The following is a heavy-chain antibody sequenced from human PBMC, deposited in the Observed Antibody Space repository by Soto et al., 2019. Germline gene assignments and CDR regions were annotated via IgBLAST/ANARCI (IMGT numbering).Heavy chain of an antibody. CDR2: IIPIFGTA. Sequence: QVQLVQSGAEMKKPGSSVKVSCKASGGTFSSYAISWVRQAPGQGLEWMGGIIPIFGTANYAQKFQGRVTITADKSTSTAYMELSSLRSEDTAVYYCARSTYSSSSGDYYYGMDVWGQGTTVTVSS. CDR1: GGTFSSYA. D-gene: IGHD6-6*01. J-gene: IGHJ6*02. V-gene: IGHV1-69*06. CDR3: ARSTYSSSSGDYYYGMDV.